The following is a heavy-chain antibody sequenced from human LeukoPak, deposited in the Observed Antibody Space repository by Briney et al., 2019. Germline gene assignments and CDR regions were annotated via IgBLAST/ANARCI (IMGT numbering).Heavy chain of an antibody. CDR2: INPGDSDT. D-gene: IGHD6-13*01. J-gene: IGHJ4*02. V-gene: IGHV5-51*01. CDR3: ARLAGSSWSDFDY. CDR1: GYRFTNYW. Sequence: PGESLKISCKGSGYRFTNYWIGWVRQMPGKGLEWMGIINPGDSDTRYSPSFQGQVTISADKSTSTAYLQWSSLKASDTAMYYCARLAGSSWSDFDYWGQGTLVTVSS.